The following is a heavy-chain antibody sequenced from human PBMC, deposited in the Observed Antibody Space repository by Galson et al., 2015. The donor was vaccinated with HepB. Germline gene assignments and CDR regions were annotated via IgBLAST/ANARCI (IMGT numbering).Heavy chain of an antibody. D-gene: IGHD2-21*01. Sequence: SVKVSCKASGGTINTYAINWVRQAPGQGLEWMGGIIPTFGTPKYAQKFQGRVTITADQSTSTVYMDLSSLRSEDTAVYYCARGYCGGDCYSFHSDAFDIWGQGTMVTVSP. CDR3: ARGYCGGDCYSFHSDAFDI. J-gene: IGHJ3*02. V-gene: IGHV1-69*13. CDR1: GGTINTYA. CDR2: IIPTFGTP.